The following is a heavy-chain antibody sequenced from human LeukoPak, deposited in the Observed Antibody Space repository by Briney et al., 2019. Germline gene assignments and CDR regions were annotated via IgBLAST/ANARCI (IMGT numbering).Heavy chain of an antibody. D-gene: IGHD3-10*01. Sequence: SVKVSCKASGFTFTSSAMQWVRQARGQRLEWIGWIVVGSGNTNYAQKFQERVTITRDMSTGTAYMELSSLRSEDTAVYYCAREETSITTDYFDYWGQGTLVTVSS. V-gene: IGHV1-58*02. CDR2: IVVGSGNT. CDR1: GFTFTSSA. CDR3: AREETSITTDYFDY. J-gene: IGHJ4*02.